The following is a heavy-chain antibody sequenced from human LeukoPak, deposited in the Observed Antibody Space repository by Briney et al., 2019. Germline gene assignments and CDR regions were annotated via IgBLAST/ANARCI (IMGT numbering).Heavy chain of an antibody. CDR1: GYTFTGYY. J-gene: IGHJ4*02. D-gene: IGHD2-21*02. V-gene: IGHV1-2*02. CDR2: INPNSGGT. Sequence: ASVKVSCKASGYTFTGYYMHWVRQAPGQGLEWMGWINPNSGGTNYAQKFQSRVTMTRDTSISTAHMELSRLRSDDTAVYYCARDHYHKIHSVMVTAPDYWGQGILVTVSS. CDR3: ARDHYHKIHSVMVTAPDY.